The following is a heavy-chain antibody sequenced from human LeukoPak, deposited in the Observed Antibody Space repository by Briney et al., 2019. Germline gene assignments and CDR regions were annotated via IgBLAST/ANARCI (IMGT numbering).Heavy chain of an antibody. CDR3: ARDNYDYVWGSRDNAFDI. D-gene: IGHD3-16*01. CDR1: GFTFSSYG. CDR2: ISYDGSNK. J-gene: IGHJ3*02. Sequence: GGSLRLSCAASGFTFSSYGMHWVRQAPGKGLEWVAVISYDGSNKYYADSVKGRFTISRDNSKNTLYLQMNSLRAEDTAVYYCARDNYDYVWGSRDNAFDIWGQGTMVTVSS. V-gene: IGHV3-30*03.